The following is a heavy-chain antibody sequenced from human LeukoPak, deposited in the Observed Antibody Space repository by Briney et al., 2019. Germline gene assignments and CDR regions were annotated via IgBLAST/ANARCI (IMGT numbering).Heavy chain of an antibody. D-gene: IGHD2-2*01. J-gene: IGHJ4*02. CDR3: ASTPYCSSTSCPWGY. V-gene: IGHV1-69*05. CDR1: GGTFSSYA. CDR2: IIPIFGTA. Sequence: SVKVSCKASGGTFSSYAISWVRQAPGQGLEWMGGIIPIFGTANYAQKFQGRVTITTDESTSTAYMELSSLRSGDTAVYYCASTPYCSSTSCPWGYWGQGTLVTVSS.